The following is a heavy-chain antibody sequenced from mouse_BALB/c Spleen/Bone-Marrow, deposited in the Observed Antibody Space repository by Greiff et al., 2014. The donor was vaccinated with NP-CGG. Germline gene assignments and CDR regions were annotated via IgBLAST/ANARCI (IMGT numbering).Heavy chain of an antibody. J-gene: IGHJ1*01. D-gene: IGHD2-2*01. Sequence: QVQLKDSGPELVRPGVSVKISCKGSGYTFTDYAMHWVKQSHAKSLEWIGVINTYSGNTNYNQKFKGKATMAVDKSSSTAHMELARLTSEDSAIYYCARGEGYDGWYFDVWGAGTTVTVSS. CDR1: GYTFTDYA. V-gene: IGHV1-67*01. CDR2: INTYSGNT. CDR3: ARGEGYDGWYFDV.